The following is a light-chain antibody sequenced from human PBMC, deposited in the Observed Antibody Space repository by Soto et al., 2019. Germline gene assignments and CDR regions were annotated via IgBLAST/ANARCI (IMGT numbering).Light chain of an antibody. J-gene: IGLJ1*01. Sequence: QSVLTQPASVSGSPGQSITISCTGTSSDVGSYNLVSWYQQYPGRAPKLMIYEGSKRPSGVSNRFSGSKSGNTASLTISGLQVEDEADYYCCSYAGSYVFGAGTKVTVL. CDR2: EGS. CDR1: SSDVGSYNL. CDR3: CSYAGSYV. V-gene: IGLV2-23*01.